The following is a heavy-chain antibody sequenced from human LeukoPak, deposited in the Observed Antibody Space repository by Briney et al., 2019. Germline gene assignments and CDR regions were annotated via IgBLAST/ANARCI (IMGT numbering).Heavy chain of an antibody. Sequence: SETLSLTCTVSGGSISSYYWSWIRQSPGKGLEWIGYIYYSGSTNYNPSLKSRVTISVDTSKNQFSLKLSSVTAADTAVYYCARDLRGPGKPAAETGVDWFDPWGQGTLVTVSS. V-gene: IGHV4-59*01. CDR2: IYYSGST. CDR1: GGSISSYY. CDR3: ARDLRGPGKPAAETGVDWFDP. D-gene: IGHD6-13*01. J-gene: IGHJ5*02.